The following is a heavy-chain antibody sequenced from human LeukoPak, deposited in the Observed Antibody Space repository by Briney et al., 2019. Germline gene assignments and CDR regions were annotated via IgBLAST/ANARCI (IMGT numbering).Heavy chain of an antibody. CDR1: RYTFTSYG. Sequence: ASVKVSCKASRYTFTSYGISWVRQAPGQGLEWMGWISAYNGNTNYAQKLQGRVTMTTDTSTSTGYMELRSLRSEDSDVYCCSNDGRSELERSRRKAFDIWGQGTMVTVSS. J-gene: IGHJ3*02. CDR3: SNDGRSELERSRRKAFDI. D-gene: IGHD1-1*01. V-gene: IGHV1-18*01. CDR2: ISAYNGNT.